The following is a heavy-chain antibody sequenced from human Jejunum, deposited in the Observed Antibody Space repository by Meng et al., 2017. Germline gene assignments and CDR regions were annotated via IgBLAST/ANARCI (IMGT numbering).Heavy chain of an antibody. J-gene: IGHJ4*02. CDR3: VRDGGAIYYFDS. V-gene: IGHV3-74*01. CDR2: INNDGSST. CDR1: GFTFSTYW. Sequence: GESLKISCAASGFTFSTYWMHWVRQVPGKGLMWVSRINNDGSSTNYAASVKGRFTISRDNAKNTVFLQMNSLRVDDTAVYYCVRDGGAIYYFDSWGQGTLVTVSS. D-gene: IGHD3-16*01.